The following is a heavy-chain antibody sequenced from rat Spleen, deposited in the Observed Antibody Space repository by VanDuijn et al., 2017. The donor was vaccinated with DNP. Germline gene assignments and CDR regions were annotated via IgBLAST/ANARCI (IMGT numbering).Heavy chain of an antibody. J-gene: IGHJ2*01. V-gene: IGHV3-1*01. CDR3: ARWVDYFDY. Sequence: EVQLQESGPGLVKPSQSLSLTCSVTGYSITNNYWGWIRKFPGNKMEYIGNISYSGRTTYNPSLKSRIPITRDTSKNQFFLQLNSITTEDTATYYCARWVDYFDYWGQGVMVTVSS. CDR1: GYSITNNY. CDR2: ISYSGRT.